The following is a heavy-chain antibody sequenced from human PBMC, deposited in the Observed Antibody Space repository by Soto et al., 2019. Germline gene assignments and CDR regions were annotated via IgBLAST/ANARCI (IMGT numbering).Heavy chain of an antibody. CDR1: GFKFDDYT. CDR2: ISWSGLSI. D-gene: IGHD6-19*01. CDR3: VKGLNIDYNSAWFYFDY. V-gene: IGHV3-9*01. J-gene: IGHJ4*02. Sequence: EVQLVESGGDWVQPGRSLRLSCAASGFKFDDYTMHWVRQTPGRGLEWVSSISWSGLSIEYRDSVKGRFIISRDNAKNALHLQMNSLRVEDTALYYCVKGLNIDYNSAWFYFDYWGQGTVLTVSS.